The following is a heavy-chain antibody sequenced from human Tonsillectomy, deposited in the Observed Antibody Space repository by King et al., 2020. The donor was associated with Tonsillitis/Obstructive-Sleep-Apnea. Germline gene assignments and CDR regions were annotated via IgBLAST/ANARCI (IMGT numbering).Heavy chain of an antibody. D-gene: IGHD6-19*01. CDR2: INSDGSST. Sequence: EVQLVESGGGLVQPGGSLRLSCAASGFTFSSYWMHWVRQAPGKGLVWVSRINSDGSSTNYADSVKGRFTISRDNAKNTLYLQMNSLRAEDTALYYCARDTAVAGFWYFDLWGRGTLVTVSS. J-gene: IGHJ2*01. CDR1: GFTFSSYW. V-gene: IGHV3-74*01. CDR3: ARDTAVAGFWYFDL.